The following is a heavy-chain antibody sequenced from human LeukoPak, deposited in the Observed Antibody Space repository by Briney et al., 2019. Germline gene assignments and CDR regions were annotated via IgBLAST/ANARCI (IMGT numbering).Heavy chain of an antibody. V-gene: IGHV3-21*01. D-gene: IGHD3-9*01. CDR1: GFTFSSYW. J-gene: IGHJ4*02. CDR2: ISTSSSYI. Sequence: GGSLRLSCAASGFTFSSYWMNWVRQAPGKGLEWVSSISTSSSYIYYADSVKGRFTISRDNAKNSLYLQMNSLRAEDTAVYYCARDRVRYFDWSMGYYFDYWGQGTLVTVSS. CDR3: ARDRVRYFDWSMGYYFDY.